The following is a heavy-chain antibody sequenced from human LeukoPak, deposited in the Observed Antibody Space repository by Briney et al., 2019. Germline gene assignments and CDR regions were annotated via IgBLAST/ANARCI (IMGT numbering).Heavy chain of an antibody. J-gene: IGHJ3*02. CDR1: EFPFTNAW. CDR2: IKSKTDGGTT. Sequence: GGSLRLSCAASEFPFTNAWMRWVRQAPGKGLAWVGRIKSKTDGGTTDYAARVKGRFTISRDDSKNTLYLQMNSLKTEDTAVYYCSRGSLEDRAFDIWGQGTMVTVSS. V-gene: IGHV3-15*01. CDR3: SRGSLEDRAFDI. D-gene: IGHD3-10*01.